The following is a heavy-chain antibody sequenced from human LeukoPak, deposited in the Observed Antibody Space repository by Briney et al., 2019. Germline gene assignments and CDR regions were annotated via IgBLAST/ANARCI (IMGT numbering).Heavy chain of an antibody. CDR3: ATGATVTTNWFDP. CDR1: GFTFDDYA. CDR2: ISWNSGSI. V-gene: IGHV3-9*01. J-gene: IGHJ5*02. Sequence: PGRSLRLSCAASGFTFDDYAMHWVRQAPGKGLEWVSGISWNSGSIGYADSVKGRFTISRDNAKNSLYLQMNSLRAEDTALYYCATGATVTTNWFDPWGQGTLVTVSS. D-gene: IGHD4-17*01.